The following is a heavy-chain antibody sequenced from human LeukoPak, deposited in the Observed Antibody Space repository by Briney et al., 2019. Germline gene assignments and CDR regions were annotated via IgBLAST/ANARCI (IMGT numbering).Heavy chain of an antibody. V-gene: IGHV4-39*01. CDR2: IYYSGST. Sequence: SETLSLTRTVSGGSISSSSYYWGWIRQPPGKGLEWIGSIYYSGSTYYNPSLKSRVTISVDTSKNQFSLKLSSVTAADTAVYYCARSLVVVAATGYWGQGTLVTVSS. CDR1: GGSISSSSYY. D-gene: IGHD2-15*01. CDR3: ARSLVVVAATGY. J-gene: IGHJ4*02.